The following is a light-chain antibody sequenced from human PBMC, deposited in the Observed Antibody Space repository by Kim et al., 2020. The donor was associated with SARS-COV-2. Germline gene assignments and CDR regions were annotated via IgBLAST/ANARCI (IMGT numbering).Light chain of an antibody. CDR1: QSVSSIY. J-gene: IGKJ1*01. CDR3: QQYSSSSWT. Sequence: YPGERAPPACTATQSVSSIYFASCQQKPGAAPRLLIYGASSRATGIPDRFSGSGSGTDFTLTISRLEPENFAVYYCQQYSSSSWTFVQGTKVDIK. CDR2: GAS. V-gene: IGKV3-20*01.